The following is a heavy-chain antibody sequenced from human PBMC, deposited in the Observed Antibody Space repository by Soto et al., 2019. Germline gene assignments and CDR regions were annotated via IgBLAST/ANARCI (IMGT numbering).Heavy chain of an antibody. CDR2: INPNGGAT. J-gene: IGHJ4*02. V-gene: IGHV1-46*01. CDR3: ARALTEFDY. D-gene: IGHD7-27*01. CDR1: GYTFTTYY. Sequence: QVRLVQSGAELRKPGASVKLSCKASGYTFTTYYIHWVRQAPGQGLEWMGIINPNGGATSYAQNFKSRGPMTGDTSTNTVYMEMSSLRSDDTAMYYCARALTEFDYWGPGTLVTVSS.